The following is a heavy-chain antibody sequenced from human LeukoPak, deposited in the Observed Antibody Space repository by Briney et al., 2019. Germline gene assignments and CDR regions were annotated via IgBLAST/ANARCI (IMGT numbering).Heavy chain of an antibody. D-gene: IGHD2-15*01. CDR3: ARTTEGYCRGRSCYSYYYCLAV. CDR2: IHYSGST. J-gene: IGHJ6*03. Sequence: SETLSLTCTVSGGSISSYYWSWIRQPPGKGLEWIGYIHYSGSTNYNPSLKSRVTISVDTSKNQFSLKLSSVTAADTAVYYCARTTEGYCRGRSCYSYYYCLAVWGKGPTVTVSS. CDR1: GGSISSYY. V-gene: IGHV4-59*01.